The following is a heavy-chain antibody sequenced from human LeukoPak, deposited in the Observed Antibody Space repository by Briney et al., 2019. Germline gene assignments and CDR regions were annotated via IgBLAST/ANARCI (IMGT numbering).Heavy chain of an antibody. D-gene: IGHD3-16*01. Sequence: GGSLRLSCAASGFTFSSYAMSWVRQAPGKGLEWVSGISGSAGSTDYADSVKGRFTISRDNAKDSLYLQMNSLRAEDTAVYYCARDNFWEQYYFDYWGQGTLVTVSS. V-gene: IGHV3-23*01. CDR3: ARDNFWEQYYFDY. J-gene: IGHJ4*02. CDR2: ISGSAGST. CDR1: GFTFSSYA.